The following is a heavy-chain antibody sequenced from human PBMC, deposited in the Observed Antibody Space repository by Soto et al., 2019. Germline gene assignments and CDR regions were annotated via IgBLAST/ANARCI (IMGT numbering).Heavy chain of an antibody. Sequence: SVKVSCKASGFTFTSSAVQWLRQARGQRFEWIGWIVVGSGNTNYAQKLQERVTITRDLSTSTAYMELNSLRSEDTAVYYCAAGERWDTALVPFDPWGQGTLVTVSS. J-gene: IGHJ5*02. CDR3: AAGERWDTALVPFDP. CDR1: GFTFTSSA. V-gene: IGHV1-58*01. CDR2: IVVGSGNT. D-gene: IGHD5-18*01.